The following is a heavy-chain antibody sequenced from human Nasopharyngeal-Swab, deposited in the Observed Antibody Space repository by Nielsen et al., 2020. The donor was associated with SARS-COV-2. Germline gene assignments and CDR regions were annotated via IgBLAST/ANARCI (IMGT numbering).Heavy chain of an antibody. V-gene: IGHV4-34*01. D-gene: IGHD3-10*01. Sequence: SETLSLTCAVFGGSFSGSYWSWIRQPPGRGLEWIGEINHSRSTMYIPSLKSRVTISVDTSKNQFSLNLTSVTAADTAVYYCARGPALVIRKTLSSGFDIWGQGTMVTVSS. CDR3: ARGPALVIRKTLSSGFDI. J-gene: IGHJ3*02. CDR2: INHSRST. CDR1: GGSFSGSY.